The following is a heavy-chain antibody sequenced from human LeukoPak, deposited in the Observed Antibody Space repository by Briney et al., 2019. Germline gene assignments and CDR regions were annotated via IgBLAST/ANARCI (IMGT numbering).Heavy chain of an antibody. Sequence: ASVKVSCKASGYTFTGYYMHWVRQAPGQGLEWMGWINPNSGGTNYAQKFQGRVTMTRDTSTSTVYMELSSLRSEDTAVYYCARGGSSWPNFDYWGQGTLVTVSS. CDR3: ARGGSSWPNFDY. V-gene: IGHV1-2*02. D-gene: IGHD6-13*01. CDR2: INPNSGGT. J-gene: IGHJ4*02. CDR1: GYTFTGYY.